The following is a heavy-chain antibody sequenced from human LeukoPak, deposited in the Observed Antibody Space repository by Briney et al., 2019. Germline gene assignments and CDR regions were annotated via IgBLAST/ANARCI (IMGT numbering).Heavy chain of an antibody. CDR2: ISYDGSNK. Sequence: PGGSLRLSCAASGFTFSSYAMHWVRQAPGKGLEWVAVISYDGSNKYYADSVKGRFTISRDNSKNTLYLQMNSLRAEDTAVYYCAREYSGYESTYWGQGTLVTVSS. V-gene: IGHV3-30-3*01. D-gene: IGHD5-12*01. J-gene: IGHJ4*02. CDR3: AREYSGYESTY. CDR1: GFTFSSYA.